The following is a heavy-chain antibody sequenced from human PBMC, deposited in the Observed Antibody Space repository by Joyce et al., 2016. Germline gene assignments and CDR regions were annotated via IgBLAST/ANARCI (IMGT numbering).Heavy chain of an antibody. CDR3: ARGRDWKYLRIDP. CDR2: ISRSSSNL. D-gene: IGHD1-7*01. CDR1: GFSFSTYS. Sequence: EVQLVESGGGLVQPGGSLRLSCAASGFSFSTYSMNWVRQAPGKGMEWVSYISRSSSNLYYADSVKGRFTISRDNAKNSLYLQMNSLRADDTAVYYCARGRDWKYLRIDPWGQGTLVTVSS. J-gene: IGHJ5*02. V-gene: IGHV3-48*01.